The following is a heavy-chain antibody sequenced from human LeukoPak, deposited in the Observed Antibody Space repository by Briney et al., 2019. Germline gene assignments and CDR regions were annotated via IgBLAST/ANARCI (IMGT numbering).Heavy chain of an antibody. CDR1: GGSFSGYY. J-gene: IGHJ4*02. CDR3: ARNSVPSFYSDTSGYFYY. Sequence: SETLSLTCGVSGGSFSGYYFSWVRQSPEKGLEWIGEINHSGSTNYNPSLKSRVTISVDTAKKQISLKLNSVTAADTAVYYCARNSVPSFYSDTSGYFYYWGQGTLVTFSS. D-gene: IGHD3-22*01. V-gene: IGHV4-34*01. CDR2: INHSGST.